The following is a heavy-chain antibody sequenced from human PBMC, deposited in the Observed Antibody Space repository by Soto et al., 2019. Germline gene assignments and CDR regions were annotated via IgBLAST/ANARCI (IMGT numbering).Heavy chain of an antibody. V-gene: IGHV3-30-3*01. CDR3: ARDRSGYSYGSGGMDV. J-gene: IGHJ6*02. D-gene: IGHD5-18*01. Sequence: GGSLRLSCAASGFTFSHYAMHWVRQAPGKGLEWVAVISYDESDKYYAESVTGRITISRDNSKNTLYLQMNSLRAEDTAVYYCARDRSGYSYGSGGMDVWGQGTTVTVSS. CDR2: ISYDESDK. CDR1: GFTFSHYA.